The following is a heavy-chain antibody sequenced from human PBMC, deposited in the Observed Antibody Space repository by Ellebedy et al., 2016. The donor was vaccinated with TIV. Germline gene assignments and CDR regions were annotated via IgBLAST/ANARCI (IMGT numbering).Heavy chain of an antibody. CDR2: INNDGNAA. J-gene: IGHJ4*02. V-gene: IGHV3-74*01. CDR3: ARANDGSIDS. Sequence: GGSLRLSCAASGFTFTSFWMIWVRQVPEKGLEWVSRINNDGNAAIYADSVRGRFTMSRDNAKNTLFLQMNNLRAEDAAVYYCARANDGSIDSWGQGTLVTVSS. D-gene: IGHD1-1*01. CDR1: GFTFTSFW.